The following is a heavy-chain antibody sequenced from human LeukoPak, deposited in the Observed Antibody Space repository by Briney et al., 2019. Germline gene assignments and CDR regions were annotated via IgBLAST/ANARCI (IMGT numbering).Heavy chain of an antibody. CDR3: AKDGYNCSYYYYYYYMDV. D-gene: IGHD5-24*01. CDR2: ISWDGGST. CDR1: GFTFDDYA. Sequence: GGSLRLSCAASGFTFDDYAMHWVRQAPGKGLEWVSLISWDGGSTYYADSVKGRFTISRDNSKNSLYLQMNSLRAEDTALYYCAKDGYNCSYYYYYYYMDVWGKGTTVTVSS. V-gene: IGHV3-43D*03. J-gene: IGHJ6*03.